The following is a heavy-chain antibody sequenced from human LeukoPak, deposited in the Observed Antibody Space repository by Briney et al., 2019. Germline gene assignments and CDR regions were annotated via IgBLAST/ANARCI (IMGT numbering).Heavy chain of an antibody. D-gene: IGHD6-19*01. Sequence: GRSLRLSCTASGFTFGVYAMSWVRQAPGEGLEWVGFIRSKAYGGTTEYAASVKGRFTISRDDSKSIAYLQMNSLKTEDTAVYYCTRTYLAVGYYYYYMDVWGKGTTVTVSS. CDR2: IRSKAYGGTT. CDR1: GFTFGVYA. CDR3: TRTYLAVGYYYYYMDV. J-gene: IGHJ6*03. V-gene: IGHV3-49*04.